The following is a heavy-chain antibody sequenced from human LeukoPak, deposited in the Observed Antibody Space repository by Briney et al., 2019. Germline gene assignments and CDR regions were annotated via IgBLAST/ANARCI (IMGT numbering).Heavy chain of an antibody. Sequence: KPSETLSLTCTVSGGSISSSSYYWGWIRQPPGKGLEWIGSIYYSGSTYYNPSLKSRVTISVDTSKNQFSLKLSSVTAADTAVYYCASTIFGVVNMAFYFDNWGQGTLVTVSS. CDR1: GGSISSSSYY. J-gene: IGHJ4*02. D-gene: IGHD3-3*01. V-gene: IGHV4-39*01. CDR2: IYYSGST. CDR3: ASTIFGVVNMAFYFDN.